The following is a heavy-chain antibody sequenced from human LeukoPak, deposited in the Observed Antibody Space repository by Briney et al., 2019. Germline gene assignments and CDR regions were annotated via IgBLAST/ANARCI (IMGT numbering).Heavy chain of an antibody. J-gene: IGHJ4*02. Sequence: GGSLRLSCAASGFTFSSYAMSWIRQAPGKGLEWVSAISGSGGSTYYADSVKGRFTISRDNSKNTLYLQMNSLRAEDTAVYYCAKDLSYSLYFDYWGQGTLVTVSS. V-gene: IGHV3-23*01. CDR1: GFTFSSYA. CDR3: AKDLSYSLYFDY. D-gene: IGHD3-16*01. CDR2: ISGSGGST.